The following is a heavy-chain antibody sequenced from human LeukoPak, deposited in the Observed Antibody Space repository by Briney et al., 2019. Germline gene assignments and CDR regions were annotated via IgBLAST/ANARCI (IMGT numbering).Heavy chain of an antibody. CDR2: ISYDGSNK. Sequence: GRSLRLSCAASGFTFSSYAMHWVRQALGKGLEWVAVISYDGSNKYYADSVKGRFTISRDDSKNTLYLQMNSLRAEDTAVYYCARDRNIRYFDCWGQGTLVTVSS. CDR3: ARDRNIRYFDC. CDR1: GFTFSSYA. V-gene: IGHV3-30-3*01. J-gene: IGHJ4*02. D-gene: IGHD1-14*01.